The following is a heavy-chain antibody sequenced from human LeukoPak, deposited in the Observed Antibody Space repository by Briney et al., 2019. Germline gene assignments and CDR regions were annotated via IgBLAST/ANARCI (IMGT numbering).Heavy chain of an antibody. CDR3: AKDLGDSGWYFDY. D-gene: IGHD6-19*01. J-gene: IGHJ4*02. CDR2: INGSST. Sequence: PGGSLRLSCAASGVIFSNYWMHWVRQAPGKGLVWVSRINGSSTSYADSVKGRFTISRDNAKNTLYLQMNSLRAEDTAVYYRAKDLGDSGWYFDYWGQGTLVTVSS. V-gene: IGHV3-74*01. CDR1: GVIFSNYW.